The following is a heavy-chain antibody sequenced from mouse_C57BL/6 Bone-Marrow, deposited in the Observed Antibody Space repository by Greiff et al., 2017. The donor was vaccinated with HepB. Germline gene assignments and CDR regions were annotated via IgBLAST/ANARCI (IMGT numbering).Heavy chain of an antibody. CDR2: IDPETGGT. CDR3: ARGGSSPAWFAY. Sequence: VQLQQSGAELVRPGASVTLSCKASGYTFTDYEMHWVKQTPAHCLEWIGAIDPETGGTAYNQKFKGKDILTADKSSSTAYMELRSLTSEDSAVYYCARGGSSPAWFAYWGQGTLVTVSA. V-gene: IGHV1-15*01. CDR1: GYTFTDYE. J-gene: IGHJ3*01. D-gene: IGHD1-1*01.